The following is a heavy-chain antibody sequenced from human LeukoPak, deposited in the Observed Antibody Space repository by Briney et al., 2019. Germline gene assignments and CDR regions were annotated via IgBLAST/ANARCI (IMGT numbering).Heavy chain of an antibody. CDR3: ARDGEDIAVAGTDWFDP. CDR1: GGSISSYY. Sequence: PSETLSLTCTVSGGSISSYYWSWIRQPAGKGLEWIGRIYTSGSTNYNPSLKSRVTMSVDTSKNQFSLKLSSVIAADTAVYYCARDGEDIAVAGTDWFDPWGQGTLVTVSS. D-gene: IGHD6-19*01. J-gene: IGHJ5*02. CDR2: IYTSGST. V-gene: IGHV4-4*07.